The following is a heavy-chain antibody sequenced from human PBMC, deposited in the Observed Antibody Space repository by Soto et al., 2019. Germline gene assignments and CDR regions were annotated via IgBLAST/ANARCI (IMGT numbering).Heavy chain of an antibody. CDR3: ARTIPAALYYFDS. J-gene: IGHJ4*02. CDR2: INYSEST. CDR1: GGSLSSSSYY. Sequence: PSETLSLTCTVSGGSLSSSSYYWGWIRQPPGKGLEWIGSINYSESTFYNPSLESRVTISVDTSKNQFSLKLSSLTAADTAVYYCARTIPAALYYFDSWGQGTLVTVSS. D-gene: IGHD6-13*01. V-gene: IGHV4-39*01.